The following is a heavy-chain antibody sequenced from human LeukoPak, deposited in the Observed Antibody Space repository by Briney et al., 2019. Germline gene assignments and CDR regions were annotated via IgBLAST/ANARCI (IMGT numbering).Heavy chain of an antibody. CDR1: GFTFSSYA. V-gene: IGHV3-23*01. D-gene: IGHD2-21*01. Sequence: GGSLRLSCAASGFTFSSYAMCWVRQAPGKGLEWVSAISGSGGSTYYADSVKGRFTISRDNSKNTLYLQMNSLRAEDTAVYYCAKAILGLLWWWSGAFDIWGQGTMVTVSS. CDR3: AKAILGLLWWWSGAFDI. CDR2: ISGSGGST. J-gene: IGHJ3*02.